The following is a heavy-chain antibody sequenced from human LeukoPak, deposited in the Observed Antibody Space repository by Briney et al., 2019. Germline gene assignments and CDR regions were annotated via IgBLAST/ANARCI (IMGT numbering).Heavy chain of an antibody. D-gene: IGHD3-3*01. Sequence: PGGSLRLSCAASGFTFSDYYMSWIRQAPGKGLEWVSYISSSGSTIYYADSVKGRFTISRDNAKNTLYLQMNSLRAEDTAVYYCARGRSITIFGVVITKRGVLDIWGQGTMVTVSS. CDR3: ARGRSITIFGVVITKRGVLDI. V-gene: IGHV3-11*04. J-gene: IGHJ3*02. CDR2: ISSSGSTI. CDR1: GFTFSDYY.